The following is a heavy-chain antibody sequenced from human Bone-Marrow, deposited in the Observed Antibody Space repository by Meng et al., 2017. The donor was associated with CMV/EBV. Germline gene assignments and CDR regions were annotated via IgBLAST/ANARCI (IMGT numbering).Heavy chain of an antibody. CDR2: ISWNSGSI. V-gene: IGHV3-9*01. D-gene: IGHD4-11*01. Sequence: GGSLRLSCAASGFTFDDYAMHWVRQAPGKGLEWVSGISWNSGSIGYADSVKGRFTISSHNSKNTLHLQMNSLRAEDTAVYYCVKARGIDSNYGIADYYYYGLDVWGQGTTVTGSS. CDR3: VKARGIDSNYGIADYYYYGLDV. J-gene: IGHJ6*02. CDR1: GFTFDDYA.